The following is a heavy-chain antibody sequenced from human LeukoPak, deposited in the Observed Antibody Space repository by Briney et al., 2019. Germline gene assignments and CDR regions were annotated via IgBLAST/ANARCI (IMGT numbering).Heavy chain of an antibody. CDR2: ISGSGGST. D-gene: IGHD3-22*01. V-gene: IGHV3-23*01. CDR3: AKAYSSGYWDYFDY. Sequence: GGSLRLSCAASGFTFRDYAMSWVRQAPGKGPEWVSGISGSGGSTYYADSVKGRFPISRDNSKNTLYMEMNSLRAEDSAVYYCAKAYSSGYWDYFDYWGQGTLVTVSS. CDR1: GFTFRDYA. J-gene: IGHJ4*02.